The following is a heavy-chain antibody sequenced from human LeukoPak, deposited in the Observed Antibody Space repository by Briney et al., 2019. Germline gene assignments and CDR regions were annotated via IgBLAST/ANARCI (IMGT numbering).Heavy chain of an antibody. CDR3: AKDLRFGSGSYYDFDY. D-gene: IGHD1-26*01. CDR2: ISGSGGST. J-gene: IGHJ4*02. CDR1: GFTFSDYY. Sequence: PGGSLRLSCAASGFTFSDYYMSWVRQAPGKGLEWVSAISGSGGSTYYADSVKGRFTISRDNSKNTLYLQMNSLRAEDTAVYYCAKDLRFGSGSYYDFDYWGQGTLVTVSS. V-gene: IGHV3-23*01.